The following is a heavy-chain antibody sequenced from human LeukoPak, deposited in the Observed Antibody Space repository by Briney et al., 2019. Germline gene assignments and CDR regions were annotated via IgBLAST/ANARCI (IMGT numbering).Heavy chain of an antibody. D-gene: IGHD6-13*01. CDR1: GGSISSSSYY. CDR2: IYYSGST. J-gene: IGHJ4*02. CDR3: ARATYSSSSQYDY. V-gene: IGHV4-39*07. Sequence: PSETLSLTCTVSGGSISSSSYYWGWIRQPPGKGLEWIGSIYYSGSTYYKPSLKSRVTISVDTSKNQFSLKLSSVTAADTAVYYCARATYSSSSQYDYWGQGTLVTVSS.